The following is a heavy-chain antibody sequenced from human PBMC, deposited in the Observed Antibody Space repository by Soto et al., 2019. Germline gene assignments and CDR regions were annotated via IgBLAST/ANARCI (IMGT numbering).Heavy chain of an antibody. J-gene: IGHJ4*02. V-gene: IGHV3-73*01. CDR1: GFSFSDSA. CDR3: ARGGEMGLNDY. D-gene: IGHD1-26*01. CDR2: IRSKANSYPI. Sequence: GGSLRLSCAASGFSFSDSAMHWVRQASGKGLEWIARIRSKANSYPIAYDESVRGRFIISRDDSKNTAYLQMNDLNTEDTAIYYCARGGEMGLNDYRGQGTPVTVSS.